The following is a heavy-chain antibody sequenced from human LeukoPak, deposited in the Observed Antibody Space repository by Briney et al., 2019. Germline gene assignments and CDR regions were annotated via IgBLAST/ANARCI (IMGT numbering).Heavy chain of an antibody. CDR2: INHSGST. CDR1: GGSFSGYY. D-gene: IGHD6-25*01. J-gene: IGHJ4*02. V-gene: IGHV4-34*01. Sequence: SETLSLTCAVYGGSFSGYYWSWIRQPPGKGLEWIGEINHSGSTNYNPSLKSRVTIPVDTSKNQFSLKLSSVTAADTAVYYCARGHTATMGFDYWGQGTLVTVSS. CDR3: ARGHTATMGFDY.